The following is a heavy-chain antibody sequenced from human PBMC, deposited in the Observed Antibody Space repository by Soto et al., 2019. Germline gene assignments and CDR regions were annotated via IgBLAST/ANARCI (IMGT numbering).Heavy chain of an antibody. J-gene: IGHJ5*02. D-gene: IGHD5-12*01. CDR1: GGSISSYY. V-gene: IGHV4-4*07. CDR3: ARDRLSWLATIKNNWFDP. CDR2: IYTSGST. Sequence: LSLTCTVSGGSISSYYWSWIRQPAGKGLEWIGRIYTSGSTNYNPSLKSRVTMSVDTSKNQFSLKLSSVTAADTAVYYCARDRLSWLATIKNNWFDPWGQGTLVTVSS.